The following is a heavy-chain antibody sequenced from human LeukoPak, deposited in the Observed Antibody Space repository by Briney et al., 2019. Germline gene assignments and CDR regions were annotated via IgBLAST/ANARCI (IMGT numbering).Heavy chain of an antibody. J-gene: IGHJ5*02. CDR2: INSDGGGA. CDR1: GITFGNNW. V-gene: IGHV3-74*01. CDR3: ARGVPHNWFVT. Sequence: GGSLRLSCAASGITFGNNWMHWVRQGPGKGLVWISRINSDGGGAIYADSVKGRFTVSRDNAKNTLYLQMNSLRAEDTAVYYCARGVPHNWFVTWGQGNLVTVSS. D-gene: IGHD5/OR15-5a*01.